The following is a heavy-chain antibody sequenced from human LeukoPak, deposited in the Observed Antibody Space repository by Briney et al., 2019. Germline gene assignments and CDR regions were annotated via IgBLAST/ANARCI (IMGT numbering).Heavy chain of an antibody. CDR1: GFTFSSYA. V-gene: IGHV3-23*01. CDR2: ISGSGGST. Sequence: PGGSLRLSCAASGFTFSSYAMSWVRQAPGKGLEWVSGISGSGGSTYYADSVKGRFTISRDNSKNTLYLQMNSLRAEDTAVYYCAKDAESSSFYYYMDVWGKGTTVTVSS. CDR3: AKDAESSSFYYYMDV. D-gene: IGHD6-6*01. J-gene: IGHJ6*03.